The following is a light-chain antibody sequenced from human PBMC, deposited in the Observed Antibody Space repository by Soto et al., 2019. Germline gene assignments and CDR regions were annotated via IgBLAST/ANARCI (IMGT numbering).Light chain of an antibody. CDR2: GAS. CDR1: QSVGSN. V-gene: IGKV3-15*01. Sequence: EIVMTQSPATLSVSPGERATLSCRASQSVGSNLAWYQQKPGQAPRLLIYGASTRATGIQARFSGTGSGTEFTLTISSLQSEDFAVYYCQQYNNWPETFGQGTKVEIK. J-gene: IGKJ1*01. CDR3: QQYNNWPET.